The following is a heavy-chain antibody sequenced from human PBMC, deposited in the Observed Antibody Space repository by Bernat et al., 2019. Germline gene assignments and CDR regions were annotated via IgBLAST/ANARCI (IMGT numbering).Heavy chain of an antibody. CDR1: GYTFTSYA. CDR3: ARDAIPQYYFDY. V-gene: IGHV1-3*01. CDR2: INAGNGNT. D-gene: IGHD2-2*01. Sequence: QVQLVQSGAEVKKPGASVKVSCKASGYTFTSYAMHWVRQAPGQRLEWMGWINAGNGNTKYSQKFQGRVTITRDTSASTAYMELSSLRSEDTAMYYCARDAIPQYYFDYWGQGTLVTVSS. J-gene: IGHJ4*02.